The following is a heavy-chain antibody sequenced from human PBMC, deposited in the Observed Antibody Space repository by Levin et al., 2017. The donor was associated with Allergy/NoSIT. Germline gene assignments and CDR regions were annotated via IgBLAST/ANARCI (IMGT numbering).Heavy chain of an antibody. CDR3: AREIIKVVGGGDGFDI. J-gene: IGHJ3*02. V-gene: IGHV4-31*03. D-gene: IGHD3-10*01. Sequence: PSETLSLTCTVSGGSISSDNYYWSWIRQHPGKGLEWIGYIHHSGRAFYNPSLKSRVTISVDTSKNQFSLRLYSVTAADTSMYYCAREIIKVVGGGDGFDIWGQGTVVTVSS. CDR1: GGSISSDNYY. CDR2: IHHSGRA.